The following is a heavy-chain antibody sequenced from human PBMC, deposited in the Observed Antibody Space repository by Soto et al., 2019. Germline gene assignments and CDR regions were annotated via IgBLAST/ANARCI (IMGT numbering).Heavy chain of an antibody. CDR2: ISYDGMNK. Sequence: QVQLVESGGGVVQPGRSLRLSCAASGFIFSSYGMHWVRQAPGKGLEWVAVISYDGMNKYYADSVKGRFTISRDDSKNTLYVQMNSLRAEYTAVYYCAKDRCIWFGDLYDYCYGMDVWGQGTTVTVSS. CDR1: GFIFSSYG. CDR3: AKDRCIWFGDLYDYCYGMDV. V-gene: IGHV3-30*18. D-gene: IGHD3-10*01. J-gene: IGHJ6*02.